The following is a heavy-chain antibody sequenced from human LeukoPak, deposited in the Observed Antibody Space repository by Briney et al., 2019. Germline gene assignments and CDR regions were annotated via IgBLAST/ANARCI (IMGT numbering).Heavy chain of an antibody. CDR3: AKEGTASKPSDLDY. CDR1: GSIFSDYG. Sequence: GGSLRLSCAASGSIFSDYGMHWVRQAQGKGLEWLAFIRDDGSNKYYLDSVKGRFTISRDNSKNTLYLQMNSLRAEDTAVYYCAKEGTASKPSDLDYWGQGTLVTVSS. J-gene: IGHJ4*02. V-gene: IGHV3-30*02. D-gene: IGHD1/OR15-1a*01. CDR2: IRDDGSNK.